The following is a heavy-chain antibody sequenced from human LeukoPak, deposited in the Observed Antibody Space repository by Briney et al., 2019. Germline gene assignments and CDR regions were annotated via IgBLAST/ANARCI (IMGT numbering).Heavy chain of an antibody. CDR3: ARGHCGGDCYFSPFSPGFYYYYYMDV. V-gene: IGHV1-46*01. Sequence: ASVKVSCKASGYTFTSYYMHWVRQAPGQGLEWMGIINPSGGSTSHAQKFQGRVTMTRDTSTCTVYMELSSLRSEDTAVYYCARGHCGGDCYFSPFSPGFYYYYYMDVWGKGTTVTISS. CDR1: GYTFTSYY. D-gene: IGHD2-21*02. CDR2: INPSGGST. J-gene: IGHJ6*03.